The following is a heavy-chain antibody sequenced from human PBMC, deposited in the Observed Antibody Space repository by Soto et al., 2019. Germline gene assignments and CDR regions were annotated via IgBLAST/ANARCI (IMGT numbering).Heavy chain of an antibody. V-gene: IGHV3-23*01. D-gene: IGHD2-2*01. CDR1: GFTFSSYA. CDR2: ISGSGGST. CDR3: AKGPSCSSTSCSYYYYGIDV. J-gene: IGHJ6*02. Sequence: EVQLLESGGGLVQPGGSLRLSCAASGFTFSSYAMSWVRQAPGKGLEWVSAISGSGGSTYYADSVKGRFTISRDKSKNTLYLQMNSLRAEDTAVYYCAKGPSCSSTSCSYYYYGIDVWGQGTTVTVSS.